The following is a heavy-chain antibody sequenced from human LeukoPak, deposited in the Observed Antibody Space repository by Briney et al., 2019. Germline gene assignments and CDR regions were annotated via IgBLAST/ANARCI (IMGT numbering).Heavy chain of an antibody. D-gene: IGHD5-18*01. V-gene: IGHV3-21*06. Sequence: GGSLRLSCAASGFTFSSYNMNWVRQAPGKGPEWVSSITSSSSYIYYADSVKGRFTISRDNAKNSLYLQMDSLRVEDTAVYYCAKSTRAVTAMMDVWGKGTTVTVSS. CDR2: ITSSSSYI. CDR3: AKSTRAVTAMMDV. CDR1: GFTFSSYN. J-gene: IGHJ6*04.